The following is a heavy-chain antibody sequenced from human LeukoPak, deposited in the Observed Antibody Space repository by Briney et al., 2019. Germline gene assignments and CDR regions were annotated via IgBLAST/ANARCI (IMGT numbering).Heavy chain of an antibody. V-gene: IGHV1-69*05. Sequence: SVKDSCKASGGSFSDYAISWVRQAPGQGLEWMGGIIPLIGTADYAQKFQGRVTITTDESTSTAYMELSSLRPADTAMYFCARDIYYGSGSRLPYSHYYYMDVWGKGTTVTVSS. CDR1: GGSFSDYA. CDR3: ARDIYYGSGSRLPYSHYYYMDV. D-gene: IGHD3-10*01. CDR2: IIPLIGTA. J-gene: IGHJ6*03.